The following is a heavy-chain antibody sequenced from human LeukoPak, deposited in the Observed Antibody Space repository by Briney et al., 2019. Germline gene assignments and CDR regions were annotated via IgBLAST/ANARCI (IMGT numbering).Heavy chain of an antibody. CDR1: GFTFSSYW. D-gene: IGHD5-24*01. J-gene: IGHJ3*01. CDR3: AMKAVPRPRLHDAFDF. Sequence: GGSLRLSCAASGFTFSSYWMHWVRQAPGKGLVWVSRINSDGSSTSYADSVKGRFTISRDNSKNTLYLQMNSLRADDTAVYYCAMKAVPRPRLHDAFDFWGQGTVVSVSS. V-gene: IGHV3-74*01. CDR2: INSDGSST.